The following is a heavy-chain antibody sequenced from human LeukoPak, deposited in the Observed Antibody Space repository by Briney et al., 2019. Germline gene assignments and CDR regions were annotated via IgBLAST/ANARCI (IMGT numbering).Heavy chain of an antibody. D-gene: IGHD2-2*01. CDR3: AKGYCSSTSCLDAFDI. J-gene: IGHJ3*02. CDR1: GYSFTSYW. Sequence: GKSLKISCKGSGYSFTSYWIGWVHQMPGKGLEGMGIIYPGDSDTRYSPSFQGQVTISADKSISTAYLQWSSLKASDTAMYYCAKGYCSSTSCLDAFDIWGQGTMVTVSS. V-gene: IGHV5-51*07. CDR2: IYPGDSDT.